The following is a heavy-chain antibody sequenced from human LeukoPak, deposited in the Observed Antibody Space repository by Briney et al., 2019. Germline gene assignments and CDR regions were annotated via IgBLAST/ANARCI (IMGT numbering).Heavy chain of an antibody. Sequence: SETLSLTCTVSGGSISSGGYYWSWIRQHPGKGLEWIGYIYYSGSTYYNPSLKSRVTISVDTSKNQFSLKLSSVTAADTAVYYCARGRRFRGHRSGAYYFDYWGQGTLVTVSS. CDR3: ARGRRFRGHRSGAYYFDY. V-gene: IGHV4-31*03. CDR1: GGSISSGGYY. CDR2: IYYSGST. J-gene: IGHJ4*02. D-gene: IGHD1-26*01.